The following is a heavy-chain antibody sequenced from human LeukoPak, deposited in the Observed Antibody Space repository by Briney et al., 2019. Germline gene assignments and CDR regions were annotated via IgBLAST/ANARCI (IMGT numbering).Heavy chain of an antibody. Sequence: GASVKVSCKASGYTFTGYYMHWVRQAPGQGLEWMGWINPNSGGTNYAQKFQGRVTMPRDTSISTAYMELSRLRSDDTAVYYCASNLSPYLGIAAPGPPRPFDYWGQGTLVTVPS. CDR1: GYTFTGYY. V-gene: IGHV1-2*02. J-gene: IGHJ4*02. CDR3: ASNLSPYLGIAAPGPPRPFDY. CDR2: INPNSGGT. D-gene: IGHD6-13*01.